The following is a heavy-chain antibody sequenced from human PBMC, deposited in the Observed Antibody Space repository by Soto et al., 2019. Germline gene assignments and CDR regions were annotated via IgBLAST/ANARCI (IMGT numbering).Heavy chain of an antibody. D-gene: IGHD6-13*01. J-gene: IGHJ4*02. CDR3: AKDLRQFPPSEAAADF. V-gene: IGHV3-23*01. CDR2: ISDSGDTT. CDR1: GLTFSSYA. Sequence: EVQLLESGGGLVQPGGSLRLSCAASGLTFSSYAMSWVRQAPGKGLEWVSAISDSGDTTYYADSVKGRFTISRDNSNHTMYLQMNSLRAEDTGVYYCAKDLRQFPPSEAAADFWGPGTLLTVSS.